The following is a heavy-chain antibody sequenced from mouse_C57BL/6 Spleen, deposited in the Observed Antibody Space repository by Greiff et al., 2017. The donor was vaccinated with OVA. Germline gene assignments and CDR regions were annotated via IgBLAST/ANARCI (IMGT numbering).Heavy chain of an antibody. D-gene: IGHD2-4*01. CDR2: INYDGSST. CDR1: GFTFSDYY. CDR3: ARGDYDEGFAY. Sequence: VQLQESEGGLVQPGSSMKLSCTASGFTFSDYYMAWVRQVPEKGLEWVANINYDGSSTYYLDYLKSRFIISIDNAKNILYLQMSSLKSEDTATYYCARGDYDEGFAYWGQGTLVTVSA. V-gene: IGHV5-16*01. J-gene: IGHJ3*01.